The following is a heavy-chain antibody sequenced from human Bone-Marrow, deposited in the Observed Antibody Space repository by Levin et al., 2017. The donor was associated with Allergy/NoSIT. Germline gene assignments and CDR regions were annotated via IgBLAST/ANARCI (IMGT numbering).Heavy chain of an antibody. V-gene: IGHV1-8*01. CDR1: GYTFTSYD. Sequence: ASVKVSCKASGYTFTSYDINWVRQATGQGLEWMGWMNPNSGNTGYAQKFQGRVTMTRNTSISTAYMELSSLRSEDTAVYYCAYRLRKQWLAPQYDYYYYYGMDVWGQGTTVTVSS. CDR3: AYRLRKQWLAPQYDYYYYYGMDV. J-gene: IGHJ6*02. D-gene: IGHD6-19*01. CDR2: MNPNSGNT.